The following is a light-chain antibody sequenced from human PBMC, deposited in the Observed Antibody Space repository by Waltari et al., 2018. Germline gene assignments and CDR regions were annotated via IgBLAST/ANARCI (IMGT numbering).Light chain of an antibody. CDR3: QQAKSYPLT. CDR2: TTS. J-gene: IGKJ3*01. CDR1: QDINSW. V-gene: IGKV1-12*01. Sequence: DIQMTQSPSSVSASVGDRVNITCRASQDINSWLTWYQQKPGKAPRLLLYTTSSLQTGVPSRFSGSGAGTDFTLTISSLQPEDFAIYFCQQAKSYPLTFGPGTRVDIK.